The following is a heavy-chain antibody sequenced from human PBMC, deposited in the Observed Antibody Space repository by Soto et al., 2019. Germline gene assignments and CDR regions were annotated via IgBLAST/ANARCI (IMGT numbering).Heavy chain of an antibody. V-gene: IGHV3-23*01. Sequence: EVQLLESGGDLIQPGGSLRLSCAASGFTFNIYAMTWVRQAPGKGLEWVSAIIRYGDITSYADSVEGRFTISRDNSKNTLYLQMNSLRAEDTAVYYCAKDRYLDHDSRGYLFDNWGQGTLVTVSS. D-gene: IGHD3-22*01. CDR2: IIRYGDIT. J-gene: IGHJ4*02. CDR3: AKDRYLDHDSRGYLFDN. CDR1: GFTFNIYA.